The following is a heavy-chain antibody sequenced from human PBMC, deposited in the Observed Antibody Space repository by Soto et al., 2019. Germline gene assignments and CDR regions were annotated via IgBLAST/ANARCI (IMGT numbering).Heavy chain of an antibody. CDR2: IYYSGST. Sequence: TLSLTCPVSGGSISCYYWSWIRQPPGKGLEWIGYIYYSGSTNYNPSLKSRVTISVDTSKNQFSLKLSSVTAADTAVYYCARAPPGVKGFDPWGQGTLVTVAS. CDR3: ARAPPGVKGFDP. D-gene: IGHD2-8*01. CDR1: GGSISCYY. V-gene: IGHV4-59*01. J-gene: IGHJ5*02.